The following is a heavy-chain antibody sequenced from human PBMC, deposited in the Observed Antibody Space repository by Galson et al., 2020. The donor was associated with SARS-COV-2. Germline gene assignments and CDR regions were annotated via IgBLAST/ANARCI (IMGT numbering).Heavy chain of an antibody. V-gene: IGHV3-21*06. J-gene: IGHJ4*02. Sequence: GESQKISCAASGFTFSSNSMNWVRQAPGKGLEWVSSITSGSSYIYYADSVKGRFTISRDNARNSLYLQMNSLRAEDTAVYYCARDCGGDCYFADWGQGTLVTVSS. CDR2: ITSGSSYI. D-gene: IGHD2-21*02. CDR1: GFTFSSNS. CDR3: ARDCGGDCYFAD.